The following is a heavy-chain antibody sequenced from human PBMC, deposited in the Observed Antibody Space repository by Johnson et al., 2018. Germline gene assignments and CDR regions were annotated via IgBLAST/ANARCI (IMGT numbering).Heavy chain of an antibody. CDR2: ISSRSTYI. J-gene: IGHJ6*03. D-gene: IGHD3-3*01. V-gene: IGHV3-21*01. CDR1: GFTFSSNS. Sequence: EVQLLESGGGLVKPGGSLRLSCAASGFTFSSNSMNWVRQAPGKGLEWVSSISSRSTYIYYADSVKGRFTISRDNAKNSLSLQMNSLRVEDTAVYYCARTADGRVFDVVIETDYYYYYMDVWSKGTTVTVSS. CDR3: ARTADGRVFDVVIETDYYYYYMDV.